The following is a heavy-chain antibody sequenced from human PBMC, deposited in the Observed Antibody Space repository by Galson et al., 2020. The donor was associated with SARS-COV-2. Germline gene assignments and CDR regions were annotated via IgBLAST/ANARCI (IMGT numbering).Heavy chain of an antibody. V-gene: IGHV3-9*01. J-gene: IGHJ3*02. D-gene: IGHD3-10*01. CDR2: ISWNSGSI. CDR3: AKDMEEFGELSGAFDI. Sequence: GGSLRLSCAASGFTFDDYAMHWVRQAPGKGLELVSGISWNSGSIGYADSVKGRFTISRDNAKNSLYLQMNSLRAEDTALYYCAKDMEEFGELSGAFDIWGQGTMVTVSS. CDR1: GFTFDDYA.